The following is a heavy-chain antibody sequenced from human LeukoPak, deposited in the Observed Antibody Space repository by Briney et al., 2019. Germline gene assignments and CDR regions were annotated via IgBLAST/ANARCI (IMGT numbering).Heavy chain of an antibody. CDR3: ARPTSSGSTNS. V-gene: IGHV3-48*01. CDR2: ITGSGVTT. D-gene: IGHD6-19*01. Sequence: GGSLRLSRAASGFTFNDYDMHWVRQAPGKGLEWVSFITGSGVTTSYADSVKGRFTISKDSAKHSLFLQMNSLRAEDTAVYYCARPTSSGSTNSWGQGTLVTVSS. J-gene: IGHJ4*02. CDR1: GFTFNDYD.